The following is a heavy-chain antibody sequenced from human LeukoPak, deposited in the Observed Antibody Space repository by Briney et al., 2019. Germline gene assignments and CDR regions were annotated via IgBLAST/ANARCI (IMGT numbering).Heavy chain of an antibody. CDR1: GFTFDDYA. CDR2: ISWDGGST. Sequence: PGGSLRLSCAASGFTFDDYAMHWVRQAPGKGLEWVSLISWDGGSTYYADSVKGRFTISRDNSKNSLYLQMNSLRAEDTAAYYCANGDSSGYYWLTYYFDYWGQGTLVAVSS. V-gene: IGHV3-43D*03. D-gene: IGHD3-22*01. J-gene: IGHJ4*02. CDR3: ANGDSSGYYWLTYYFDY.